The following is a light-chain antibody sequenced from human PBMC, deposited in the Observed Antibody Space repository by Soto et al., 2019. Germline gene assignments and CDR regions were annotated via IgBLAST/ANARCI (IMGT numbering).Light chain of an antibody. CDR2: AAS. CDR3: QQIHTNPPFN. CDR1: QGINSH. Sequence: DIQLTQSPPFLSASVGYRFTITCRASQGINSHLAWYQQKPGKAPKLLVYAASTLHSGVPSRFSGSGSGTEFTLTISSLQPEDFATYYCQQIHTNPPFNFGPGTKVDIK. V-gene: IGKV1-9*01. J-gene: IGKJ3*01.